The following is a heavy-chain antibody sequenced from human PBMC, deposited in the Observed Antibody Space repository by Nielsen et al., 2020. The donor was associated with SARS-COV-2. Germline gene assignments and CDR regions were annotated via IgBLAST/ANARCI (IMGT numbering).Heavy chain of an antibody. D-gene: IGHD3-10*01. CDR1: GYTFTGYY. Sequence: ASVKVSCKASGYTFTGYYMHWVRQAPGQGLEWMGWINPNSGGTNYAQKFQGWVTMTRDTSISTAYMELSRLGSEDTAVYYCARVRLRPYGSGSYYPYYYGMDVWGQGTTVTVSS. V-gene: IGHV1-2*04. CDR2: INPNSGGT. J-gene: IGHJ6*02. CDR3: ARVRLRPYGSGSYYPYYYGMDV.